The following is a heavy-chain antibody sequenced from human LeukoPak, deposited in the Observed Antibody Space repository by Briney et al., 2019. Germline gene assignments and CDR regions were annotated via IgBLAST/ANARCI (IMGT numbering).Heavy chain of an antibody. Sequence: GGSLRLSCAASGFTFSSYAMTWVRQAPGKGLEWVSVISGRSGSTYSADSVKGRFTISRHNPKNTLYLQMNGLRVEDTAVYYCAKADTIPRHPEYFYYALDVWGQGTTVTVSS. CDR2: ISGRSGST. D-gene: IGHD3-10*01. J-gene: IGHJ6*02. V-gene: IGHV3-23*01. CDR1: GFTFSSYA. CDR3: AKADTIPRHPEYFYYALDV.